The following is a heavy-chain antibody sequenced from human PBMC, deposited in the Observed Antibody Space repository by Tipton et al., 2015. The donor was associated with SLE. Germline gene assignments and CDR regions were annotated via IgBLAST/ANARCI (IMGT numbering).Heavy chain of an antibody. CDR3: ARAPGLDRDYYYYYMDV. D-gene: IGHD3/OR15-3a*01. J-gene: IGHJ6*03. V-gene: IGHV4-31*03. Sequence: TLSLTCSVSGGSISSGGYFWSWIRQHPGKGLEWIGYIYHSGNTYYNPSLKSRLTISVDTSKNQFSLKVSSVTAADTAVYYCARAPGLDRDYYYYYMDVWGKGTTVTVSS. CDR2: IYHSGNT. CDR1: GGSISSGGYF.